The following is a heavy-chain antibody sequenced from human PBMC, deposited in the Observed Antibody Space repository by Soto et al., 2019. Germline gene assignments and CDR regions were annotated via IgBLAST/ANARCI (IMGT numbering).Heavy chain of an antibody. J-gene: IGHJ4*02. Sequence: QLQLQESGPGLVKPSETLSLTCTVSGGSISSSSYYWGWIRQPPGKGLEWIGSIYYSGSTYYNPSLKSRVTISVDTSKNQFSLKLSSVTAADTAVYYCARNEVFAAVTSLMDYFDYWGQGTLVTVSS. CDR2: IYYSGST. CDR1: GGSISSSSYY. CDR3: ARNEVFAAVTSLMDYFDY. D-gene: IGHD4-17*01. V-gene: IGHV4-39*01.